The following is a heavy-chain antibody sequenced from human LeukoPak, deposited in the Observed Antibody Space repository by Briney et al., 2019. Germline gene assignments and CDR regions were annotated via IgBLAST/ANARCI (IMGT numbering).Heavy chain of an antibody. CDR2: TSHDGGIE. CDR1: GFTFSTYG. CDR3: ARAEIIHSITHMDV. V-gene: IGHV3-30*03. Sequence: GGSLRLSCVASGFTFSTYGMHWVRQAPGKGLEWVAVTSHDGGIEKYADSVKGRLTISRDNSKKTLYLQLNSLRSDDAAVYYCARAEIIHSITHMDVWGQGTTVTVSS. D-gene: IGHD2/OR15-2a*01. J-gene: IGHJ6*02.